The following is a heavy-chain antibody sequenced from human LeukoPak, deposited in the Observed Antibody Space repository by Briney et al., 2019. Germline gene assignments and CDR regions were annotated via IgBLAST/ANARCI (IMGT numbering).Heavy chain of an antibody. CDR1: GFTFSSYS. J-gene: IGHJ3*02. D-gene: IGHD6-19*01. V-gene: IGHV3-21*01. CDR3: ATRSGWYFDSDAFDI. CDR2: ISSSSSYI. Sequence: PGGSLRLSCAASGFTFSSYSMNWVRQAPGKGLEWVSSISSSSSYIYYADSVKGRFTISRDNAKNSLYLQMNSLRAEDTAVYYCATRSGWYFDSDAFDIWGQGTMVTVSS.